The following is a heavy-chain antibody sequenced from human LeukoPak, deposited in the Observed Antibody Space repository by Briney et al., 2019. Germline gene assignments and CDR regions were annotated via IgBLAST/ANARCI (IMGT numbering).Heavy chain of an antibody. D-gene: IGHD4-17*01. J-gene: IGHJ4*02. V-gene: IGHV1-2*04. CDR3: ARALTVTGSFDY. CDR2: INPNSGGT. CDR1: GYTFTSYD. Sequence: GASVKVSCKASGYTFTSYDINWVRQATGQGLEWMGWINPNSGGTNYAQKFQGWVTMTRDTSISTAYMELSRLRSDDTAVYYCARALTVTGSFDYWGQGTLVTVSS.